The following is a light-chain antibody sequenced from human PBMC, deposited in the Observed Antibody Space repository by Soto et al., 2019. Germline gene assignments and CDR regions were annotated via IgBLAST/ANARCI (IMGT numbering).Light chain of an antibody. Sequence: QSVLAQPPSVSGSPGQSITVSCTGTTSDIGASNFVSWYQHLPGRAPKLIIFEATHRPSGVSDRFSGSKAGITASLTISGLQADDEAAYFCISYKTDDTFVFGTGTKV. CDR1: TSDIGASNF. V-gene: IGLV2-14*01. CDR2: EAT. CDR3: ISYKTDDTFV. J-gene: IGLJ1*01.